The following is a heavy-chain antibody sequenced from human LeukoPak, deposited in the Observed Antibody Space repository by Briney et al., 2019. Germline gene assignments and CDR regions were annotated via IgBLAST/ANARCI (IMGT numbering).Heavy chain of an antibody. CDR3: ARDGAAPGLYFDS. V-gene: IGHV3-7*01. J-gene: IGHJ4*02. D-gene: IGHD6-13*01. Sequence: GGSLRLSCAASGFTFTNYWMNWVRQAPGKGLEWVASIKQDGSEKYYVDSVKGRLTISRDNAKNSLYLQMNSLRTEDTAVYYCARDGAAPGLYFDSWGQGTLVTVSS. CDR2: IKQDGSEK. CDR1: GFTFTNYW.